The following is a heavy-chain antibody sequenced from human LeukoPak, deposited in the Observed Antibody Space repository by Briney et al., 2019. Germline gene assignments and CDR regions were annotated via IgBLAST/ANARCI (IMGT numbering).Heavy chain of an antibody. Sequence: GGSLRLSCAASGFTFSSYSMNWVRQAPGKGLEWVSSISSSSSYIYYADSVKGRFTISRDNAKNSLYLQMNSLRAEDTAVYYCVTPGPTVTGGFEYWGQGTLVTVSS. CDR1: GFTFSSYS. CDR2: ISSSSSYI. D-gene: IGHD4-17*01. CDR3: VTPGPTVTGGFEY. J-gene: IGHJ4*02. V-gene: IGHV3-21*01.